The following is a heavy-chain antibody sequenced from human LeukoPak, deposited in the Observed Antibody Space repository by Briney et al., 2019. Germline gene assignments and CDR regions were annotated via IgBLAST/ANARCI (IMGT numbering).Heavy chain of an antibody. CDR3: AKDKNFDY. CDR2: ISDTGGST. V-gene: IGHV3-23*01. J-gene: IGHJ4*02. Sequence: SGGSLRLXCAASGFTFSTYAMSWVRPAPGKGLEWVSHISDTGGSTYYADSVKGRFTISRDNSKNTLYLQMNTLRAEDTALYYCAKDKNFDYWGQGTRVTVSS. CDR1: GFTFSTYA.